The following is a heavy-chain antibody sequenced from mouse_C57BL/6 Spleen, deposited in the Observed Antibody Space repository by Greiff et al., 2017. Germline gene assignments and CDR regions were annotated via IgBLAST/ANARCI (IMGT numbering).Heavy chain of an antibody. CDR2: IYPRSGNT. CDR1: GYTFTSYG. CDR3: ARSGPNYAMDY. V-gene: IGHV1-81*01. J-gene: IGHJ4*01. Sequence: VQLKESGAELARPGASVKLSCKASGYTFTSYGISWVKQRTGQGLEWIGEIYPRSGNTYYNEKFKGKATLTADKSSSTAYMELRSLTSEDSAVYFCARSGPNYAMDYWGQGTSVTVSS.